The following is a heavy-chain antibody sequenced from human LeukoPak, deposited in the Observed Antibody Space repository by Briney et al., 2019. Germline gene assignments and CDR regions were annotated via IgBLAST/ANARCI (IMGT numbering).Heavy chain of an antibody. D-gene: IGHD2-2*01. J-gene: IGHJ4*02. CDR3: ARYCTSTTCILRGFDY. Sequence: SETLSLTCSVSGYSFTSGHYWGWIRQPPGKGLEWIANIYHTGSAHYNPSLKSRVTISVDTSKNQFTLKLSSVTAADTAVYYCARYCTSTTCILRGFDYWGQGTLVTVSS. CDR2: IYHTGSA. CDR1: GYSFTSGHY. V-gene: IGHV4-38-2*01.